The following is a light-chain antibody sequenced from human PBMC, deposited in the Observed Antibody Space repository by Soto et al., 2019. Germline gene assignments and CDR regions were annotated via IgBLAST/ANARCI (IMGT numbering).Light chain of an antibody. CDR2: EII. V-gene: IGLV2-8*01. Sequence: QSALTQPPSGSGSPGQSVTISCTGTSSDVGGYNYVSWYQRHPGKAPKLMIYEIIKRPSGVPDRFSGSKSGNTASLTVSGLQAEDEADYYCSSYAGSSNFVFGTGTKVTVL. CDR3: SSYAGSSNFV. J-gene: IGLJ1*01. CDR1: SSDVGGYNY.